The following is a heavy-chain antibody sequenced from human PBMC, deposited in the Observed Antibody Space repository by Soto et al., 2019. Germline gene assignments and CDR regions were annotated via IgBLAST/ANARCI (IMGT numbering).Heavy chain of an antibody. CDR3: AKDRRAGGNSAFYFDF. CDR1: GFKFSNYA. J-gene: IGHJ4*02. CDR2: ISATGGGT. V-gene: IGHV3-23*01. Sequence: PAGSLRLSCAASGFKFSNYAMSWVRQAPGKGLEWVSLISATGGGTYYADSVKGRFTISRDNSHNTLYLQVHSLTAEDTAVHYCAKDRRAGGNSAFYFDFWGQGAQVTVSS. D-gene: IGHD3-16*01.